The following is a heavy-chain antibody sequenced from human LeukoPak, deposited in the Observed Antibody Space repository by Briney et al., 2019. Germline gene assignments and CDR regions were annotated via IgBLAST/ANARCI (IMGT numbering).Heavy chain of an antibody. CDR2: IRYDGNNK. CDR1: GFTFSSYG. V-gene: IGHV3-30*02. CDR3: AKDPNFYYCMDV. J-gene: IGHJ6*03. Sequence: PGGSLRLSCAASGFTFSSYGMHWVRQAPGKGLEWVAFIRYDGNNKSYADSVKGRFTISRDNSKNTLYLQMNSLRAEDTAVYYCAKDPNFYYCMDVWGKGTTVTISS.